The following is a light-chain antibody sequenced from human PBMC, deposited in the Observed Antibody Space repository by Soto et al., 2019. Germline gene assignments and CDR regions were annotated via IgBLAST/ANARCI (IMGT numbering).Light chain of an antibody. CDR3: QQRNSWPLT. CDR2: GTS. CDR1: QSVSDN. V-gene: IGKV3D-15*01. Sequence: EIVMTQSPATLSVSPGDSATLSCRASQSVSDNLAWYQQKPGLAPRLLIYGTSSRATGIPDRFSGSGSGTDFTLTISSLEPEDFAFYYCQQRNSWPLTFGGGTKVDIK. J-gene: IGKJ4*01.